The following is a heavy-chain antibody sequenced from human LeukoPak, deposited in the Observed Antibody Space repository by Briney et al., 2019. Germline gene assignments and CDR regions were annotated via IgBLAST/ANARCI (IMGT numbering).Heavy chain of an antibody. CDR3: AKDLYELHPWADAFDI. CDR1: SYSISSGYY. J-gene: IGHJ3*02. CDR2: ISGLGGST. V-gene: IGHV3-23*01. D-gene: IGHD5/OR15-5a*01. Sequence: PSQTLSLTCTVSSYSISSGYYWGWVRQPPGKGLEWVSTISGLGGSTYYADSVKGRFTISRDNSKNTLYLQMNSLRAEDTAVYYCAKDLYELHPWADAFDIWGQGTMVTVSS.